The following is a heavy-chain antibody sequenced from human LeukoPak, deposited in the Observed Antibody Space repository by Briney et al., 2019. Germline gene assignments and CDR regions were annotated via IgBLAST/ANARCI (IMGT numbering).Heavy chain of an antibody. J-gene: IGHJ4*02. V-gene: IGHV3-30*02. Sequence: GGSLRLSCAASDFTFSIYGMHWVRQAPGKGLEWVAFIRYDSTDKFYADSVKGRFTISRDNSKDTLYLRMNSLTAEDTAVYYCAKGGDYDILTAYYNSWGQGTLVTVSS. CDR1: DFTFSIYG. CDR3: AKGGDYDILTAYYNS. D-gene: IGHD3-9*01. CDR2: IRYDSTDK.